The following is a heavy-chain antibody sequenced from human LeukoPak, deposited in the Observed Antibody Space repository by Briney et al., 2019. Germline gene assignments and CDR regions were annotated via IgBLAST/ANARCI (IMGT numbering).Heavy chain of an antibody. D-gene: IGHD4-17*01. CDR2: IHYSGST. J-gene: IGHJ2*01. CDR1: GGSISSSSYY. V-gene: IGHV4-39*07. CDR3: AKKEGEYTIGRKYWYFDL. Sequence: PSETLSLTCTVSGGSISSSSYYWAWIRRPPGKGLEWIGSIHYSGSTNYNPSLKSRVTISVDTSKNQFSLKLSSVTAADTAVYYCAKKEGEYTIGRKYWYFDLWGRGTLVTVSS.